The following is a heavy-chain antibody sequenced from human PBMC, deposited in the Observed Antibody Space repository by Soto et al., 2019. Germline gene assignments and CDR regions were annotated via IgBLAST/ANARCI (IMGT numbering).Heavy chain of an antibody. CDR3: ARHDGFSSRWIFDY. Sequence: SETLSLTCTVSGDSTNSIGTYYWGWIRQPPGKGLEWIGIIYYSGSSYYNPSLKSRVTVSADTSKDQLSLKLTSVTAADTAVYYCARHDGFSSRWIFDYWGHGTLVIVSS. V-gene: IGHV4-39*01. CDR1: GDSTNSIGTYY. D-gene: IGHD6-19*01. CDR2: IYYSGSS. J-gene: IGHJ4*01.